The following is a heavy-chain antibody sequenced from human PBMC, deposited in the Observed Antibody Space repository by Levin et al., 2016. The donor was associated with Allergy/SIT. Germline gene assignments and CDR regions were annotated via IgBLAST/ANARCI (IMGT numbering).Heavy chain of an antibody. J-gene: IGHJ4*02. CDR3: ARGRYYYDSSGYSL. Sequence: SETLSLTCAVYGGSFSGYYWSWIRQPPGKGLEWIGEINHSGSTNYNPSLKSRVTISVDTSKNQFSLKLSSVTAADTAVYYCARGRYYYDSSGYSLWGQGTLVTVSS. V-gene: IGHV4-34*01. D-gene: IGHD3-22*01. CDR1: GGSFSGYY. CDR2: INHSGST.